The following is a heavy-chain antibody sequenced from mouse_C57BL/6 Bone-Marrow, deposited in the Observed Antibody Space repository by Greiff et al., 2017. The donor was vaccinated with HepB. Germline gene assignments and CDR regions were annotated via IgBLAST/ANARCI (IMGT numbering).Heavy chain of an antibody. CDR3: ARWLLRNAMDY. D-gene: IGHD2-3*01. J-gene: IGHJ4*01. CDR1: GYTFTSYG. V-gene: IGHV1-81*01. CDR2: IYPRSGNT. Sequence: QVQLQQSGAELARPGASVKLSCKASGYTFTSYGISWVKQRTGQGLEWIGEIYPRSGNTYYNEKFKGKATLTADKSSITAYMELRSLTSEDSAVYFCARWLLRNAMDYWGQGTSVTVSS.